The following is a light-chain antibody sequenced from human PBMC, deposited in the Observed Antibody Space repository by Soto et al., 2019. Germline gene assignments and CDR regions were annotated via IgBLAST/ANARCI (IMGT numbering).Light chain of an antibody. Sequence: QSALTQPASVSGSPGQWITISCTGASSDFGRNYVSWYQQQHPGKAPKLIIYDVSNRPSGVSNRFSGSKFDNTASLTISGLQPEDESDYYCSSFSSNTLVFGGGTKLTVL. V-gene: IGLV2-14*03. J-gene: IGLJ2*01. CDR1: SSDFGRNY. CDR2: DVS. CDR3: SSFSSNTLV.